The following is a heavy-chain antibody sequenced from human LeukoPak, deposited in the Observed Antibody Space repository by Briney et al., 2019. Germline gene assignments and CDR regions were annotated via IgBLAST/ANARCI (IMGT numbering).Heavy chain of an antibody. CDR1: RFTFSSYG. Sequence: GGSLRLSCTTSRFTFSSYGMSWVRQAPGKGLEWVSSLGGSGGTYYADSVRGRFTISRDNSKNTLYLQMNSLRGEDAAVYYCAKRASAMVREVMKPLYYFDYWGQGTLVTVSS. V-gene: IGHV3-23*01. D-gene: IGHD3-10*01. CDR3: AKRASAMVREVMKPLYYFDY. CDR2: LGGSGGT. J-gene: IGHJ4*02.